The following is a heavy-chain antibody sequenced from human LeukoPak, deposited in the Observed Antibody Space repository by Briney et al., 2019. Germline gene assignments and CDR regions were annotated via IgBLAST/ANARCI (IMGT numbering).Heavy chain of an antibody. J-gene: IGHJ3*02. V-gene: IGHV1-69*13. CDR2: IIPIFGTA. CDR1: GGTFSSYA. D-gene: IGHD3-22*01. CDR3: ARDTRDSSGHDAFDI. Sequence: ASVKVSCKASGGTFSSYAISWVRQAPGQGLEWMGGIIPIFGTANYAQKFQGRVTITADESTSTAYMGLSSLRSEDTAVYYCARDTRDSSGHDAFDIWGQGTMVTVSS.